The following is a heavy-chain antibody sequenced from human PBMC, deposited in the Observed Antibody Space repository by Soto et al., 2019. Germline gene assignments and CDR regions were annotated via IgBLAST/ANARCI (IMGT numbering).Heavy chain of an antibody. CDR1: AGSISSYY. J-gene: IGHJ6*02. CDR2: IYNSGST. V-gene: IGHV4-59*01. D-gene: IGHD3-10*01. Sequence: QVQLQESGPGLVKASETLSLTCTVSAGSISSYYWGWIRQSPGKGLERIGYIYNSGSTNYNPSLKSRLTMSVDTSKNQFSLKLSSVTAADTAVYYCARIIRTLAWDGVDVWGQGTRVTV. CDR3: ARIIRTLAWDGVDV.